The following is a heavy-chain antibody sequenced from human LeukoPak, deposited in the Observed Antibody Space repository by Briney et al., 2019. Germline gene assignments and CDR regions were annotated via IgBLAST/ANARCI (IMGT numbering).Heavy chain of an antibody. CDR3: ASDMRTGTTSPDSFMDV. D-gene: IGHD1-7*01. V-gene: IGHV1-69*06. CDR1: GGTFSSHA. Sequence: GDSVNVSCKPSGGTFSSHAISWVRQAPGQRLAWMGRIIPIFGTASYAQKFQCRVTITADKSTSTAYMELSSLRSDDTAVYYCASDMRTGTTSPDSFMDVWGKGTTVTVSS. J-gene: IGHJ6*03. CDR2: IIPIFGTA.